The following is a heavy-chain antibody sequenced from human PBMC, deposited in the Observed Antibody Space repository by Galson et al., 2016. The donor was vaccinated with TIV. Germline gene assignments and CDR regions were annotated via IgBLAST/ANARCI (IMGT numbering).Heavy chain of an antibody. CDR1: GYAIKSGYY. CDR3: VREGSTVTMHHYFGMDV. Sequence: SETLSLTCAVSGYAIKSGYYWGWIRQPPGKGPQWIGSIYESGTTYYNPSLKSRLTMSVDTSKNQFSLKLSSVTAADTAVYYCVREGSTVTMHHYFGMDVWGRGTSVTVSS. V-gene: IGHV4-38-2*02. CDR2: IYESGTT. J-gene: IGHJ6*02. D-gene: IGHD4-17*01.